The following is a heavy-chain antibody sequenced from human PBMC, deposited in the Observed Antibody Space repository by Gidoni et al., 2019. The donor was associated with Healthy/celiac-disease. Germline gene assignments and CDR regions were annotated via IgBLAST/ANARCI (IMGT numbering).Heavy chain of an antibody. CDR1: GFNISSYA. J-gene: IGHJ4*02. Sequence: EVQLLESGGGLVQPGGSLRRSCAASGFNISSYAISWVRQAPGKGLDWVSGISNSSNSTFYADSVKGRFTISRDNSKNTLYLQMNSLRAEDTAVYYCAKNAGIRGSRTDYWGQGTLVTVSS. CDR3: AKNAGIRGSRTDY. CDR2: ISNSSNST. V-gene: IGHV3-23*01.